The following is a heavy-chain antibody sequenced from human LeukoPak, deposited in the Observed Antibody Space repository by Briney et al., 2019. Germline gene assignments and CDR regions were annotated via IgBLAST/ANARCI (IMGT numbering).Heavy chain of an antibody. Sequence: PGRSLRLSCAASGFTFSSYGMHWVRQAPGKGLEWVAVISYDGSNKYYADSVKGRFTISRDNSKNMLYLQMNSLRAEDTAVYYCAKVAANDYWGQGTLVTVSS. J-gene: IGHJ4*02. CDR3: AKVAANDY. V-gene: IGHV3-30*18. D-gene: IGHD2-15*01. CDR1: GFTFSSYG. CDR2: ISYDGSNK.